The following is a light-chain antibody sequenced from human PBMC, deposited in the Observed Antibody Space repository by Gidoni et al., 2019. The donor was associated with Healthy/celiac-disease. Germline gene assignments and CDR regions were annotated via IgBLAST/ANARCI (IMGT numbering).Light chain of an antibody. CDR1: QSVSSY. V-gene: IGKV3-11*01. CDR3: QQRSNWPPVT. J-gene: IGKJ5*01. CDR2: DAS. Sequence: DIVLTQSPATLSLSPAERATRACRASQSVSSYLAWYQQKPGEAPRLLLYDASNRATGIPARFSGSGSGTDFTLTISSLEPEDFAVYYCQQRSNWPPVTFGQXTRLEIK.